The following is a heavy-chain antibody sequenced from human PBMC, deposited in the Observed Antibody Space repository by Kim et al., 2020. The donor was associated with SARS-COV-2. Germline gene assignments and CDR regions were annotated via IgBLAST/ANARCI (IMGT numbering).Heavy chain of an antibody. D-gene: IGHD2-2*01. V-gene: IGHV1-18*01. Sequence: ASVKVSCKASGYTFTSYGISWVRQAPGQGLEWMGWISAYNGNTNYAQKLQGRVTMTTDTSTSTAYMELRSLRSDDTAVYYCARASRTSPLGGGSYYGMDVWGQGTTVTVSS. CDR1: GYTFTSYG. CDR2: ISAYNGNT. J-gene: IGHJ6*02. CDR3: ARASRTSPLGGGSYYGMDV.